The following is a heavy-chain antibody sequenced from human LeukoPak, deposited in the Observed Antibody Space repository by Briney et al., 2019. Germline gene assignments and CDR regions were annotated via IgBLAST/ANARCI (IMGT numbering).Heavy chain of an antibody. J-gene: IGHJ6*04. CDR1: GFTFSNYY. CDR2: IKQDGSEK. Sequence: GGSLRLSCAASGFTFSNYYMSWVRQAPGKGLEWVANIKQDGSEKYYVDSVRGRFTISRDNAKNSLYLQMNSLRAEDTAVYYCARDSRGPGVWGKGTTVTVSS. CDR3: ARDSRGPGV. V-gene: IGHV3-7*01. D-gene: IGHD2-15*01.